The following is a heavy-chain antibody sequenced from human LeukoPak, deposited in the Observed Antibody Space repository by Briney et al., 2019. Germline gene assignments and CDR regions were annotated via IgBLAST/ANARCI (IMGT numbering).Heavy chain of an antibody. CDR3: VRDSRYCPDV. J-gene: IGHJ6*02. V-gene: IGHV3-74*01. Sequence: GGSLRLSCAASGFTFSIYWMHWVRQVPGKGLVWVSRIVSDGSSTGYADSVTGRFTVSRDNAKNTLYLQMNSLRVEDTAVYYCVRDSRYCPDVWGQGTTVTVSS. CDR2: IVSDGSST. D-gene: IGHD2-15*01. CDR1: GFTFSIYW.